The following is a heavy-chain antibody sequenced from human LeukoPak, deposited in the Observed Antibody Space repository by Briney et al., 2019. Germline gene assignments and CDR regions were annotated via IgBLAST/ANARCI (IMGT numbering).Heavy chain of an antibody. J-gene: IGHJ4*02. CDR2: ISSDGSST. V-gene: IGHV3-74*01. CDR1: GFTFSNYW. CDR3: ARPMISVMSLGADF. Sequence: GGSLRLSCAVSGFTFSNYWMHWVRQAPGKGLVWVSCISSDGSSTNYADSVKGRFSISRDNAKNTLYLHMNNLRAEDTALYYCARPMISVMSLGADFWGQGSLVTVSS. D-gene: IGHD3/OR15-3a*01.